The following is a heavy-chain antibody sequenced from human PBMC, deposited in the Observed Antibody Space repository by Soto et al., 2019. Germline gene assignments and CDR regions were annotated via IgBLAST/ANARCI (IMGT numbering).Heavy chain of an antibody. CDR1: GYSFTDYD. J-gene: IGHJ5*02. CDR2: MNPGNNQH. Sequence: SVKVSCKTSGYSFTDYDIHWVRQAAGQGLEWMGWMNPGNNQHVYTQKFRGRVTMTTDTSTSTAYMELRSLRSDDTAVYYCARDGPMVVVVPAAMGYWFDPWGQGTLVTVSS. CDR3: ARDGPMVVVVPAAMGYWFDP. V-gene: IGHV1-8*01. D-gene: IGHD2-2*01.